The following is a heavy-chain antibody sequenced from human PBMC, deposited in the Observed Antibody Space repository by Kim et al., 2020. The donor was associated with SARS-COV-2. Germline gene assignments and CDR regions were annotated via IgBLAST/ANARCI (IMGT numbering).Heavy chain of an antibody. J-gene: IGHJ4*02. D-gene: IGHD6-13*01. V-gene: IGHV7-4-1*02. CDR3: AREQQLAFDY. CDR2: NP. Sequence: NPTYAQGFPGRFVFSLDTSVSTAYLQISSLKAEDTAVYYCAREQQLAFDYWGQGTLVTVSS.